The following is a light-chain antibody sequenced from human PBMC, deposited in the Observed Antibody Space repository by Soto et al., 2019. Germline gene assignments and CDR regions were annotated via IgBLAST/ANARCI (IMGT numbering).Light chain of an antibody. J-gene: IGKJ1*01. CDR1: QAVNPW. CDR3: QQYYSRES. CDR2: KTS. Sequence: DIPMTQSPSIVSASVGDTVTITCRASQAVNPWLAWHQQKPGKVPTVLIYKTSDLENGVPSRFSGSGSGTEFTLTISNLQPADFATYYCQQYYSRESFGQGTKV. V-gene: IGKV1-5*03.